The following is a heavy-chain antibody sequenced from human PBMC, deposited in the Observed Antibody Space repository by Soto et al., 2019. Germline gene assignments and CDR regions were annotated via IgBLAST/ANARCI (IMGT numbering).Heavy chain of an antibody. Sequence: QVQLQQWGAGLLKPSETLSLTCAVYGGSFSGFQWSWIRQTPGKGLEWIGEINDSGNINYNPSLKSRVTILLDTPKKQISLKLSSVTAADSAVYYCARGLILWFGALFRRGGYYYYMDVWGKGTTVTVSS. CDR2: INDSGNI. D-gene: IGHD3-10*01. V-gene: IGHV4-34*01. CDR1: GGSFSGFQ. CDR3: ARGLILWFGALFRRGGYYYYMDV. J-gene: IGHJ6*03.